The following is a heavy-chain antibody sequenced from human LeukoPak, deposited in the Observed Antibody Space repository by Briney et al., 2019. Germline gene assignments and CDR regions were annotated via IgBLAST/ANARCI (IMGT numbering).Heavy chain of an antibody. CDR3: ARRGPHDYGDYVGY. J-gene: IGHJ4*02. V-gene: IGHV7-4-1*02. D-gene: IGHD4-17*01. CDR2: INTNTGNP. Sequence: GASVKVSCKASGYTFTSYGISWVRQAPGQGLEWMGWINTNTGNPTYAQGFTGRFVFSLDTSVSTAYLQISSLKAEDTAVYYCARRGPHDYGDYVGYWGQGTLVTVSS. CDR1: GYTFTSYG.